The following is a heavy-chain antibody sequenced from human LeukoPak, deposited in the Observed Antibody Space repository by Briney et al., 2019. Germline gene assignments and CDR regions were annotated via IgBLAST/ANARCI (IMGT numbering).Heavy chain of an antibody. CDR1: GFTFSNYW. V-gene: IGHV3-74*01. J-gene: IGHJ4*02. CDR3: VRDNYGVDY. CDR2: ITSDGSTT. D-gene: IGHD4-11*01. Sequence: QPGGSLRLSCAASGFTFSNYWMQWVRQAPGKGLVWLSHITSDGSTTTYADSVKGRFTTSRDNAKNTLCLQMNSLRAEDTAVYYCVRDNYGVDYWGQGTLVTVSS.